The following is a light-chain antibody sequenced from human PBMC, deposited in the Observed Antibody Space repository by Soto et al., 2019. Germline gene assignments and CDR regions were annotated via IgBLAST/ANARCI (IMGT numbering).Light chain of an antibody. Sequence: QSALTQPASVSGSPGQSITISCTGTSSDVAYYNHVSWYQLHPGKAPKLLIYEVNNRPSGVSHRFSGSKSGNTASLTISGLQAEDEADYYCRSFASTHTYVCGNGTKLTVL. CDR1: SSDVAYYNH. CDR2: EVN. J-gene: IGLJ1*01. V-gene: IGLV2-14*01. CDR3: RSFASTHTYV.